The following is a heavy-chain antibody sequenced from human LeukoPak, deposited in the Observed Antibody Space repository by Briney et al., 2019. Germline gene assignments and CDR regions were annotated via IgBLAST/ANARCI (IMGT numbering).Heavy chain of an antibody. D-gene: IGHD6-19*01. J-gene: IGHJ4*02. CDR2: IRSDGSNK. Sequence: GGSLRLSCAGSGFSFSSYGMHWVRQAPGKGLEWMAFIRSDGSNKYYADSVKGRFTISRDNSKNTLYLQMNSLRAEDTAVYYCAGRIAVAGRGVDYWGQGTLVTVSS. CDR3: AGRIAVAGRGVDY. V-gene: IGHV3-30*02. CDR1: GFSFSSYG.